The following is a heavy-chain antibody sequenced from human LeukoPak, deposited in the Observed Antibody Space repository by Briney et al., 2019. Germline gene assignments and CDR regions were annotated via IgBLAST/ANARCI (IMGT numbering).Heavy chain of an antibody. CDR1: GFTFSSYA. CDR2: ISAGGST. V-gene: IGHV3-23*01. D-gene: IGHD3-22*01. Sequence: GGSLRLSCAASGFTFSSYAMSWVRQAPGKGLEWVSGISAGGSTNYADSVKGRFTISRDNSKNTLYQQMNSLRAEDTAVYYCAKPYSREGWLLPLYYWGQGTLVTVSS. J-gene: IGHJ4*02. CDR3: AKPYSREGWLLPLYY.